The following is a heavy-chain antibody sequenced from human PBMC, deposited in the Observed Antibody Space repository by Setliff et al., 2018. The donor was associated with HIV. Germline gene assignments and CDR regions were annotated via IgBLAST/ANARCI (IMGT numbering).Heavy chain of an antibody. CDR3: VRDGKIGARLDY. J-gene: IGHJ4*02. Sequence: PGGSLRLSCAASGFTFSNYWMDWVRQAPGKGLEWAAVISYDERNKFYIDSVKGRFTLSRDNSKNTVYLQMNSLRPEDTGVYYCVRDGKIGARLDYWGPGTQVTVSS. CDR1: GFTFSNYW. CDR2: ISYDERNK. D-gene: IGHD6-6*01. V-gene: IGHV3-30*03.